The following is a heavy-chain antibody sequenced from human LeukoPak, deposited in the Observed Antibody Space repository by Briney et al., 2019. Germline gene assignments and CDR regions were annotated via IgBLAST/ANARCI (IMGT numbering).Heavy chain of an antibody. J-gene: IGHJ4*02. CDR2: IYYSGST. D-gene: IGHD3-9*01. Sequence: SETLSLTCTVSGGSISSSNFYWGWIRQSPGKGLEWIGSIYYSGSTYYNPSLKRRVTIPVDTSKNQLSLKLNSVTAADTAVYYCARHLRYLDSVPDFDYWGQGTLVTVSS. CDR1: GGSISSSNFY. CDR3: ARHLRYLDSVPDFDY. V-gene: IGHV4-39*01.